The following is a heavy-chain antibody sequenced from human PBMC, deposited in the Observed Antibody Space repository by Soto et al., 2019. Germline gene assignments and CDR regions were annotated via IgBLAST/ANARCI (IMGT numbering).Heavy chain of an antibody. J-gene: IGHJ4*02. D-gene: IGHD1-26*01. CDR2: ISSSGSTI. Sequence: EVQLVESGGGLVQPGGSLRLSCAASGFSFNTYEMNWVRQAPGKGLEWVSYISSSGSTIYYAHSVKGRFTVSRDNGKNSLYLQMNSLRAEDTAVYYCAYGGSCDYWGQGTQVTVSS. CDR1: GFSFNTYE. V-gene: IGHV3-48*03. CDR3: AYGGSCDY.